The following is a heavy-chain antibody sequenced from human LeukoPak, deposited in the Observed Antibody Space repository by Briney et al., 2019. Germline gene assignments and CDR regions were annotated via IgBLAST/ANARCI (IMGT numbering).Heavy chain of an antibody. J-gene: IGHJ4*02. CDR1: GFTFSSYA. Sequence: GGSLRLSCAASGFTFSSYAMNWVRQAPGKGLEWVSYISSSGNTVYYADSVKGRFTISRDNAKNSLYLQMNSLRAEDTAVYYCARNWNWDYYFDYWGQGTLVTVSS. CDR2: ISSSGNTV. CDR3: ARNWNWDYYFDY. V-gene: IGHV3-48*03. D-gene: IGHD1-7*01.